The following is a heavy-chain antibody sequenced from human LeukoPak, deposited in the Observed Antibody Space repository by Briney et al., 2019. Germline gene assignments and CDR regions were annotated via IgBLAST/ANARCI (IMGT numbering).Heavy chain of an antibody. J-gene: IGHJ3*02. CDR2: INPSGGST. CDR3: AREGGYCSGGSCYWGRAFDI. V-gene: IGHV1-46*01. D-gene: IGHD2-15*01. CDR1: RYTFTSYY. Sequence: ASVNVSCKASRYTFTSYYMHWVPQAPGKGLEWMGIINPSGGSTIYAQMFQGRVTMTRDTSTNTVYMELSSLRSEDTAVYYCAREGGYCSGGSCYWGRAFDIWGQGTMVTVSS.